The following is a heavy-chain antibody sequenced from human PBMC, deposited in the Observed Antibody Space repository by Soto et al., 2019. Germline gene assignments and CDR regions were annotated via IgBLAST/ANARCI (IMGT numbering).Heavy chain of an antibody. D-gene: IGHD6-6*01. V-gene: IGHV3-23*01. CDR2: ISGSGGTT. CDR1: GFTFSSYA. J-gene: IGHJ6*02. Sequence: EVQLLESGGGVVQPGGSLRLSCAASGFTFSSYAMTWVRQAPGKGLEWVSAISGSGGTTYHADSVKGRFTISRDNSKNTLYLQMISPRAEDAAVYYCAKPPYSSSSYYYYGMDVWGQGTTVTVSS. CDR3: AKPPYSSSSYYYYGMDV.